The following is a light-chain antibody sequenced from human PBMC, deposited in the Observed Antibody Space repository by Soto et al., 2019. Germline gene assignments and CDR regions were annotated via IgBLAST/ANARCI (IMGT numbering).Light chain of an antibody. V-gene: IGLV2-14*03. CDR1: SSDIGGYEY. Sequence: QSVLTQPASVSGSPGQSITISCTGTSSDIGGYEYVSWYQQQPGKAPKRIIYDVSDRPSGVSNRFSFSKSSNTAALAISGLHDEDEADYCCNSYTSSNPPGVFGTGTKLTVL. J-gene: IGLJ1*01. CDR3: NSYTSSNPPGV. CDR2: DVS.